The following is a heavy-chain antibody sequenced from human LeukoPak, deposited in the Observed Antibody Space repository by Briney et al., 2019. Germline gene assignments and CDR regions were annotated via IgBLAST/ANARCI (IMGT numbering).Heavy chain of an antibody. Sequence: SETLSLTCAVSGGSISSGGYSWSWIRQPPGKGLEWIGYIYYSGSTNYNPSLKSRVTISVDTSKNQFSLKLSSVTAADTAVYYCARHRLSSSSWYYWGQGTLVTVSS. J-gene: IGHJ4*02. CDR3: ARHRLSSSSWYY. CDR1: GGSISSGGYS. CDR2: IYYSGST. V-gene: IGHV4-61*08. D-gene: IGHD6-13*01.